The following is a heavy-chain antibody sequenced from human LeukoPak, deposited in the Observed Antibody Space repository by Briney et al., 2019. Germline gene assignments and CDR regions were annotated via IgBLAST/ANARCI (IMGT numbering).Heavy chain of an antibody. V-gene: IGHV3-48*01. CDR2: ISSSSSAI. J-gene: IGHJ1*01. Sequence: GGSLRLSCAASGFTFSSYSMNWVRQAPGKGLEWVSYISSSSSAIYYADSVKGRFTISRDNAKNSLYLQMNSLRVEDTAVYYCARDQRPGWGEYFQHWGQGTLVTVSS. CDR1: GFTFSSYS. D-gene: IGHD3-16*01. CDR3: ARDQRPGWGEYFQH.